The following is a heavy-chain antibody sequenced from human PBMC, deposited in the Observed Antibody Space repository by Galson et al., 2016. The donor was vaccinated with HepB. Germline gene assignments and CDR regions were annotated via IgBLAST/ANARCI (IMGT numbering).Heavy chain of an antibody. J-gene: IGHJ6*02. CDR2: ISYGGGSHK. V-gene: IGHV3-30-3*01. D-gene: IGHD2-21*01. CDR3: AKALAGGDYYFALDV. Sequence: SLRLSCAASGFTFSTYAIHWVRQAPGKGLEWVIVISYGGGSHKYFADSVKGRFTISRDNSKNTVYLQMNSLRAEDTAVYYCAKALAGGDYYFALDVWGQGTTVIVSS. CDR1: GFTFSTYA.